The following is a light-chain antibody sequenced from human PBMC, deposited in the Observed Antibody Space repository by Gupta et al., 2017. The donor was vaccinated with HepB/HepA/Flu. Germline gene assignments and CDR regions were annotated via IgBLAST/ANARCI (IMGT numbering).Light chain of an antibody. Sequence: AIQMTQSPPSLSASVGDRVTITRRASQGIKRDLGWYQHKPGKAPKLLIFAASSLQTGVPSRFSGSGSGTDFSLTISSLQPEDFATYYCLQDYSYPRTFGQGTKVEIK. CDR2: AAS. CDR3: LQDYSYPRT. J-gene: IGKJ1*01. V-gene: IGKV1-6*01. CDR1: QGIKRD.